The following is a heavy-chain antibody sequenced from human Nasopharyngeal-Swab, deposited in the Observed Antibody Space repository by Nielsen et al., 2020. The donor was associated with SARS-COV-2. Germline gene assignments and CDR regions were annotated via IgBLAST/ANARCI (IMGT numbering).Heavy chain of an antibody. CDR2: INPSGGST. CDR3: ARDPITGTTEAENPPFDY. J-gene: IGHJ4*02. D-gene: IGHD1-20*01. V-gene: IGHV1-46*01. Sequence: WVRQAPGQGLAWVGIINPSGGSTSYAQKFQGRVTMTRDTSTSTVYMELSSLRSEDTAVYYCARDPITGTTEAENPPFDYWGQGTLVTVSS.